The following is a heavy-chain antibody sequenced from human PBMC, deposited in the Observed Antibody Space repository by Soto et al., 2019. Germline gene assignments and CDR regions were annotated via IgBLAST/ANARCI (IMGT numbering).Heavy chain of an antibody. CDR2: GFYTGSA. CDR3: AKTPTGYYDS. CDR1: GGSIRGGDAY. V-gene: IGHV4-39*02. J-gene: IGHJ4*02. D-gene: IGHD2-8*02. Sequence: QLHLQESGPRLVKPSETLSLPCSVSGGSIRGGDAYWGWTRQSPGKGLEDLGSGFYTGSAYYNPSFKSRVSIVADTSTNRFFLNLKSVTATDTGVYYCAKTPTGYYDSWGQGILVTVSS.